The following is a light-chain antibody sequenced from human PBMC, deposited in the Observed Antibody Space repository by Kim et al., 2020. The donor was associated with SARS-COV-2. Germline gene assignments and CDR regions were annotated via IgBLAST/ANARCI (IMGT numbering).Light chain of an antibody. CDR1: SSNIGAGYD. J-gene: IGLJ1*01. CDR3: QSYDSSLSGYV. V-gene: IGLV1-40*01. CDR2: GNS. Sequence: QRVTISCTGSSSNIGAGYDVHWYQQLPGTAPKPLIYGNSTRPSGVPDRFSGSKSGTSASLAITGLQAEDEADYYCQSYDSSLSGYVFGTGTKVTVL.